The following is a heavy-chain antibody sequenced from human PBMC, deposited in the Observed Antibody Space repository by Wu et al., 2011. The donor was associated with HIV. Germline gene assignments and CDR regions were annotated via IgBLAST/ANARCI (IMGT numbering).Heavy chain of an antibody. CDR2: INPSDGNT. CDR1: GYTFTNYF. J-gene: IGHJ3*02. CDR3: AREAAGGWDAFDI. V-gene: IGHV1-46*01. Sequence: QVQLVQSGAEVKKPGASVKVSCKASGYTFTNYFVHWVRQAPGQGLECMGYINPSDGNTASTQNFQGRVAMTRDTSTRTVYMELSSLRSEDTAIYYCAREAAGGWDAFDIWGQGTVVTVS. D-gene: IGHD3-16*01.